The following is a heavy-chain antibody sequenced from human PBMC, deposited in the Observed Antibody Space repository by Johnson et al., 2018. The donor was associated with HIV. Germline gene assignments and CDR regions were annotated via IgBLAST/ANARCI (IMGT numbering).Heavy chain of an antibody. Sequence: VQLVESGGGLKQPGGSLRLSCAASGFTFSSYDMHWVRQATGKGLEWVSTIGTAGDTYYPGSVKGRFTVSRDNSKNTLYLQMNSLRAEDTAVYYCTRRSPYDAFDIWGQGTMVTVSS. V-gene: IGHV3-13*01. CDR1: GFTFSSYD. CDR2: IGTAGDT. J-gene: IGHJ3*02. CDR3: TRRSPYDAFDI.